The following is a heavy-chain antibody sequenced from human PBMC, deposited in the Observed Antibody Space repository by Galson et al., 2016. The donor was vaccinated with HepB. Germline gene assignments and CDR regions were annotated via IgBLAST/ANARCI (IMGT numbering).Heavy chain of an antibody. CDR2: ISSSSTFI. J-gene: IGHJ3*02. CDR1: GFDLGTYS. CDR3: ARAHSGNSRSDAFDI. V-gene: IGHV3-21*01. Sequence: SLRLSCAASGFDLGTYSMLWVRQAPGKGLEWVPSISSSSTFIYYVDSVKGRFTISRDNAKNSLYLQMNSLRADDTAVYYCARAHSGNSRSDAFDIWGQGTMVTVSS. D-gene: IGHD4-23*01.